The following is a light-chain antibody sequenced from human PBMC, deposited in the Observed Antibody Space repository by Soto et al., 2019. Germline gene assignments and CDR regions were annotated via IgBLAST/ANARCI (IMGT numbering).Light chain of an antibody. V-gene: IGKV3-15*01. J-gene: IGKJ4*01. Sequence: ETVMAQSPATLSVSPGETATLSCRASQSISSHLAWYQHKPGQAPRLVIYGASTRATGIPVRFSGSGSGTEFTLTIFSLQSEDFAVYYCQQYNNWPLTFGGGTKVDIK. CDR3: QQYNNWPLT. CDR1: QSISSH. CDR2: GAS.